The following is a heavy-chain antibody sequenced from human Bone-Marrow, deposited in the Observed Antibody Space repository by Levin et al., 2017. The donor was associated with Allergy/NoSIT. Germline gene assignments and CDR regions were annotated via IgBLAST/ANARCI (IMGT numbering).Heavy chain of an antibody. CDR2: VSDSGVT. CDR1: GGSVSGRY. V-gene: IGHV4-59*02. CDR3: ARVLAYECVLGGYISPPTFDF. J-gene: IGHJ4*02. Sequence: SETLSLTCDVSGGSVSGRYWTWIRQPPQKPLEWIGYVSDSGVTRYNPSLESRVAMSADTSRNQISLRLKSVTAADTAMYFCARVLAYECVLGGYISPPTFDFWGLGIHVTVSS. D-gene: IGHD3-16*01.